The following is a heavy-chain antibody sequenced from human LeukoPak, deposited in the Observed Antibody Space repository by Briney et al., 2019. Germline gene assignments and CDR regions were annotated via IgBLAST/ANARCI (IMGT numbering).Heavy chain of an antibody. CDR1: GFTFSSYS. Sequence: GGSLRLSCAASGFTFSSYSMNWVRQAPGKGLEWVSAISGSGGSTYYADSVKGRFTISRDNSKNTLYLQMNSLRAEDTAVYYCARGGSIRSGYYYGHWGQGTLVAVSS. D-gene: IGHD3-22*01. CDR2: ISGSGGST. J-gene: IGHJ4*02. V-gene: IGHV3-23*01. CDR3: ARGGSIRSGYYYGH.